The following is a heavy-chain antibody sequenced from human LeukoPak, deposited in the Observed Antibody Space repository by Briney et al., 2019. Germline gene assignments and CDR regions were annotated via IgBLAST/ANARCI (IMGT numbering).Heavy chain of an antibody. V-gene: IGHV3-21*01. CDR2: ISDSSSYT. CDR1: RFIFSSYN. Sequence: GGSLRLSCAASRFIFSSYNMNWVRQAPGKGLEWVSYISDSSSYTYYADSVKGRFTISRDNAKNSLYLQMNSLRAEDTAVYYCAGDYYDSSGYPPPWGQGTLVTVSS. D-gene: IGHD3-22*01. CDR3: AGDYYDSSGYPPP. J-gene: IGHJ5*02.